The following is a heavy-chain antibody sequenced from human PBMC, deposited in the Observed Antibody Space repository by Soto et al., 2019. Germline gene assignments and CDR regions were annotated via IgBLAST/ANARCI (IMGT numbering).Heavy chain of an antibody. J-gene: IGHJ4*02. Sequence: GSLRLSCTASGFIFSSWNMNWVRQAPGRGLEWVSYISSSSSSIYYADSVKGRLTISRDNAKNSLYLQMNSLRAEVTAVYYCVREDCSGGSCDFDYWGQGTLVTVSS. CDR1: GFIFSSWN. CDR3: VREDCSGGSCDFDY. CDR2: ISSSSSSI. D-gene: IGHD2-15*01. V-gene: IGHV3-48*01.